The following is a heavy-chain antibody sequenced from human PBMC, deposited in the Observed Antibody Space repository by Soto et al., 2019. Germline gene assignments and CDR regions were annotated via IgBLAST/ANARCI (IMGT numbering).Heavy chain of an antibody. J-gene: IGHJ4*02. CDR2: ISNTGGGT. CDR1: GFTFNNYA. CDR3: AKHRLAGNFDY. V-gene: IGHV3-23*01. Sequence: EVQLLDSGGGLVQPGGSLGLSCAASGFTFNNYAMNWVRQAPGMGLEWVATISNTGGGTYYADSVKGRFTISRDNSKNTQYLQMSSLRVKYTAVYYCAKHRLAGNFDYCGQGTQVTVSS.